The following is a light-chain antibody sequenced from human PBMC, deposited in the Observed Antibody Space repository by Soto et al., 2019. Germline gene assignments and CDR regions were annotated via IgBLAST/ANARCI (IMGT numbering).Light chain of an antibody. V-gene: IGKV1-6*01. J-gene: IGKJ1*01. CDR2: AAS. Sequence: AIQMTQSPSSLSASVGDRVTITCRASQSIRTDVGRYQQKPGKAPKRLIYAASSLQSGGPSRFSGSGSGTDFTLTISSLEPEDFATYYCLQDYNYSWTFGQGCRVEIK. CDR1: QSIRTD. CDR3: LQDYNYSWT.